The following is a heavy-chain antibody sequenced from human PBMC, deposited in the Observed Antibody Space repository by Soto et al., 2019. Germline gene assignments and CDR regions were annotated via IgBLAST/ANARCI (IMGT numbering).Heavy chain of an antibody. V-gene: IGHV1-18*01. CDR2: ISAYNGNT. CDR3: ARTDTAMDRYYYGMDV. J-gene: IGHJ6*02. Sequence: ASLKVSCKASGYTFTSYGISWVRQAPGEGLEWMGWISAYNGNTNYAQKLQGRVTMTTDTSTSTAYMELRSLRSDDTAVYYCARTDTAMDRYYYGMDVWGQGTTVTVSS. D-gene: IGHD5-18*01. CDR1: GYTFTSYG.